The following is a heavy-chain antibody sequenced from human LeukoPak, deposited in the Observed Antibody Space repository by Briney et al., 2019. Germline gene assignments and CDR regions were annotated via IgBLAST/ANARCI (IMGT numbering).Heavy chain of an antibody. Sequence: GGSLRLSCAASGFTFSSYSMKLVRQAPGKGLEWVSSISSSSSYIYYADSVKGRFTISRDNAKNSLYLQMNSLRAEDTAAYYCARGSSSQFGYWGQGTLVTVSS. CDR3: ARGSSSQFGY. J-gene: IGHJ4*02. CDR2: ISSSSSYI. D-gene: IGHD6-6*01. V-gene: IGHV3-21*01. CDR1: GFTFSSYS.